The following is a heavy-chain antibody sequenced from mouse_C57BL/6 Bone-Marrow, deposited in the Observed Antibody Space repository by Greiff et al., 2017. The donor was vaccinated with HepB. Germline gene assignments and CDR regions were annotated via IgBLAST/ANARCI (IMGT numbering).Heavy chain of an antibody. V-gene: IGHV5-17*01. CDR2: ISSGSSTI. Sequence: EVNLVESGGGLVKPGGSLKLSCAASGFTFSDYGMHWVRQAPEKGLEWVAYISSGSSTIYYADTVKGRYTISRDNAKNTLFLQMTSLRSEDTAMYYCARSGTGFDSWGQGTTLTVSS. CDR3: ARSGTGFDS. D-gene: IGHD4-1*01. CDR1: GFTFSDYG. J-gene: IGHJ2*01.